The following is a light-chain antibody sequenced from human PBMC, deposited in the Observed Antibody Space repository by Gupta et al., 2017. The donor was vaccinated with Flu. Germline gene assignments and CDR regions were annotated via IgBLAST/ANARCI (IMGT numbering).Light chain of an antibody. V-gene: IGKV3-15*01. CDR2: GAS. CDR1: QNINSN. Sequence: PATLSVSLGERATLSCRTSQNINSNLAWYQQKPGQAPRLLIYGASTRATGVPARFSGGGSGTEFTLTISSLQSEDFAVYYCQQYNNWPLTFGPGTKVDIK. CDR3: QQYNNWPLT. J-gene: IGKJ3*01.